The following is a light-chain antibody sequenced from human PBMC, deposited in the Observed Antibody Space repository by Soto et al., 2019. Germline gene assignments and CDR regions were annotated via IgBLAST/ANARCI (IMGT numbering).Light chain of an antibody. CDR3: QQYDNLPRT. J-gene: IGKJ5*01. V-gene: IGKV1-33*01. Sequence: DLQMTQSPSSLSASVGDRVTITCQASQDISNYLNWYQQKPGKAPKLLIYDASNLETGVPSRFSGSGYGTDFTFTISSLQPEDIATYYCQQYDNLPRTFGQGTRLEIK. CDR1: QDISNY. CDR2: DAS.